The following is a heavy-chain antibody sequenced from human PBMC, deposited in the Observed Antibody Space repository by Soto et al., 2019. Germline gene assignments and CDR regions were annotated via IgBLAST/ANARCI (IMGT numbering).Heavy chain of an antibody. Sequence: QMQLVQSGPEVKKPGTSVKVSCKASGFTFTSSAVQWVRQARGQRLEWIGWIVVGSGNTNYAQKFQERVTITRDMSTSTAYMELSSLRSEDTAVYYCAADYSFHYYYYYGMDVWGQGTTVTVSS. D-gene: IGHD2-21*01. J-gene: IGHJ6*02. CDR1: GFTFTSSA. CDR3: AADYSFHYYYYYGMDV. V-gene: IGHV1-58*01. CDR2: IVVGSGNT.